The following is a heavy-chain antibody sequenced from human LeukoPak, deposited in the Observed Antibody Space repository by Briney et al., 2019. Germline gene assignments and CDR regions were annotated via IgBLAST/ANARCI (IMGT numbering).Heavy chain of an antibody. Sequence: GGSLRLSCVTSGFSVSSGYMTWARQAPGKGLEWVSLLYSDDSPYYPDSVKGRFTISRDRSRNTLYPQLDSLRPEDTGIYYCARDPWVGSTTPHWGQGIQVTVSS. CDR1: GFSVSSGY. V-gene: IGHV3-53*05. CDR2: LYSDDSP. CDR3: ARDPWVGSTTPH. D-gene: IGHD1-26*01. J-gene: IGHJ4*02.